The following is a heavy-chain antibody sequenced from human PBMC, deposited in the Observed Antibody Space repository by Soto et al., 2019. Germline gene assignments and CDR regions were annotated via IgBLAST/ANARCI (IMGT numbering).Heavy chain of an antibody. CDR2: VWYDGSNK. V-gene: IGHV3-33*03. CDR3: ARVGYCTSTSSNCPFES. D-gene: IGHD2-2*01. Sequence: PGGSLRVSFETSGFIFRSYGMHWVRQAPGKGLEWVAVVWYDGSNKEYGESVKGRFTISRDNSKNTLYLQMNNLRADDTAVYYCARVGYCTSTSSNCPFESWGQGTLVTVSS. CDR1: GFIFRSYG. J-gene: IGHJ4*02.